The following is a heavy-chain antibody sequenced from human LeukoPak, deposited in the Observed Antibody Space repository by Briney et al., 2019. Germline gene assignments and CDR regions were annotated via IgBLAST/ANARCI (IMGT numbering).Heavy chain of an antibody. D-gene: IGHD6-13*01. Sequence: PGGSLRLSCAASGFTFSSYSMNWVRQAPGKGLEWVSSISSSSSYIYYADSVKGRFTISRDNAKNSLYLQMNSLRAEDTAVYYCARDRIAAAGTSPPTHWGQGTLVTVSS. CDR2: ISSSSSYI. V-gene: IGHV3-21*01. J-gene: IGHJ4*02. CDR3: ARDRIAAAGTSPPTH. CDR1: GFTFSSYS.